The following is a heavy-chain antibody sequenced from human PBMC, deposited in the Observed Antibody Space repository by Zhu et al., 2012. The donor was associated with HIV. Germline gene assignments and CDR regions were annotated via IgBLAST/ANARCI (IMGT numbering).Heavy chain of an antibody. V-gene: IGHV4-61*01. J-gene: IGHJ4*01. D-gene: IGHD6-19*01. CDR1: GGSVSSINYY. CDR3: ARPSPPXAVTEYYFDS. CDR2: NYYSGTS. Sequence: QVQLQESGPGLVKPSETLSLTCSVTGGSVSSINYYWGWIRQPPGKGLEFIGYNYYSGTSVYNPSVNSRVTISVDTSKNQFSLRLTSVTAADTAVYYCARPSPPXAVTEYYFDSWGQGTPRHRXL.